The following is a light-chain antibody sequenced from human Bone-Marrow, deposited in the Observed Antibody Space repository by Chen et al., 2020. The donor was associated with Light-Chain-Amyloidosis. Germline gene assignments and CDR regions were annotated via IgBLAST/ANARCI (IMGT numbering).Light chain of an antibody. V-gene: IGLV2-14*01. CDR3: SSYTITNTLV. CDR1: SSDVGGDNH. CDR2: EVT. J-gene: IGLJ1*01. Sequence: QSALTQPACVSGSPGQSITISCTGTSSDVGGDNHVSWYQQYPDKAPKLMIYEVTNRPSWVPDRFSGSKSDNTASLTISGLQTEDEADYFCSSYTITNTLVFGSGTRVTVL.